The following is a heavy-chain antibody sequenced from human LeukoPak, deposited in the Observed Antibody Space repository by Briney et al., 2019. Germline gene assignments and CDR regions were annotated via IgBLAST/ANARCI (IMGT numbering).Heavy chain of an antibody. CDR1: GFTFSSYA. CDR3: CFGDGYYYMDV. V-gene: IGHV3-30*04. CDR2: ISYDGTNK. Sequence: QPGRSLRLSCAASGFTFSSYAMHWVRQAPGKGLEWVAMISYDGTNKYYVDSVKGRFTISRDNSKNTLYLQMNSLRSDDTGVYYPCFGDGYYYMDVWGKGTTVTVSS. J-gene: IGHJ6*03. D-gene: IGHD3-16*01.